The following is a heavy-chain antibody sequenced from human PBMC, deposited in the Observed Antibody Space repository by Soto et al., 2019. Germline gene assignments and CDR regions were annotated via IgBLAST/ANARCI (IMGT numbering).Heavy chain of an antibody. D-gene: IGHD3-22*01. CDR3: ARDKRRDYYDSSGYALFDY. CDR1: GVCISSYY. CDR2: IYYSRST. Sequence: EALSVATNLPGVCISSYYWGWIRQPPGKGLEWIGYIYYSRSTNYNPSLKSRVTISVDTSKNQFSLKLSSVTAEDTAVYYCARDKRRDYYDSSGYALFDYWGQGTLVTVSS. J-gene: IGHJ4*02. V-gene: IGHV4-59*01.